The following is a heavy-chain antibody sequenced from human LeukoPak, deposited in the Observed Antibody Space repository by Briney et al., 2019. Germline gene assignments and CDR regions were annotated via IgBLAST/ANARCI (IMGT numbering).Heavy chain of an antibody. Sequence: GGSLRLSCAASGFTFSSYVMHWVRQAPGKGLQWVAVIWYDGSNKYYGDSVKGRFTISRGNSKNTLYLQMNSLRAEDTAVYYCARVYGSGSYYLGYWGQGTLVTVSS. D-gene: IGHD3-10*01. J-gene: IGHJ4*02. CDR2: IWYDGSNK. CDR3: ARVYGSGSYYLGY. V-gene: IGHV3-33*01. CDR1: GFTFSSYV.